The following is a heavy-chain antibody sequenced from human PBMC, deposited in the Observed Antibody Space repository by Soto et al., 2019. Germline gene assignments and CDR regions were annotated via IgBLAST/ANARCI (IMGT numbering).Heavy chain of an antibody. CDR2: IYDSGNT. CDR3: ARYRRGTGWYYLDY. V-gene: IGHV4-59*01. Sequence: PSETLSLTCTVSGASISDNYWSWIRQPPGKGLEWIGYIYDSGNTNYSPSLQSRVTMSVDRSKNQFSLALNSVTAADTAVYYCARYRRGTGWYYLDYWGQATLVTV. CDR1: GASISDNY. J-gene: IGHJ4*02. D-gene: IGHD6-19*01.